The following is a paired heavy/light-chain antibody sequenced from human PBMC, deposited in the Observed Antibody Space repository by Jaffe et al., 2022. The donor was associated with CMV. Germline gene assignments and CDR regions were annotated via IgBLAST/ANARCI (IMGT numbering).Heavy chain of an antibody. D-gene: IGHD3-3*01. CDR1: GLSFSSYS. J-gene: IGHJ6*02. CDR3: ARDRSSNYDFSSGYQGLGMDV. V-gene: IGHV3-21*01. CDR2: ISGGGTYK. Sequence: EVQLVESGGGLVKPGGSLRLSCAASGLSFSSYSLNWVRQAPGKGLEWVSSISGGGTYKYYADSVKGRFTISRDNAKNSLYLQMNSLKADDTAVYYCARDRSSNYDFSSGYQGLGMDVWGLGTTVSVSS.
Light chain of an antibody. CDR2: AAP. J-gene: IGKJ4*01. Sequence: DIQMTQSPSSLSASVGDRVTITCRASQSITTYLSWYQQKPGKAPQVLIYAAPNLQSGVPSRFSGSGSGTDFTLTISSLQREDFATYYCQQSYSAPFTFGGGTKVEVK. CDR1: QSITTY. CDR3: QQSYSAPFT. V-gene: IGKV1-39*01.